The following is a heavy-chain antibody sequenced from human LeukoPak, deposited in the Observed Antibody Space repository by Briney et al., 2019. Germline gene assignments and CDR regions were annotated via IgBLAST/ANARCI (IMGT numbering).Heavy chain of an antibody. J-gene: IGHJ6*02. CDR3: ARDAPAYSSSRGLDV. V-gene: IGHV4-59*01. Sequence: PSETLSPTCTVSSGSINNFFWSWIRQPPGKGLEWIGYIYYSGSTNYNPSLKSRVTISVDTSKNQISLKLNSVTAADTAVYYCARDAPAYSSSRGLDVWGQGTTVTVSS. CDR1: SGSINNFF. CDR2: IYYSGST. D-gene: IGHD6-13*01.